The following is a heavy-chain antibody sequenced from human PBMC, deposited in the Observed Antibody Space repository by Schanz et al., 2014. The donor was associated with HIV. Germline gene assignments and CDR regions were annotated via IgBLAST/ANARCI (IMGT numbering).Heavy chain of an antibody. J-gene: IGHJ6*02. V-gene: IGHV3-23*01. CDR1: GLPFYKYY. CDR2: ISDSGGST. D-gene: IGHD2-15*01. CDR3: AKGGRDILSYYGMDV. Sequence: EEQLIESGGGWVQSGESLRLSCVASGLPFYKYYMSWVRQTPGKGLEWVSVISDSGGSTYYADSVKGRFTISRDNSKNTLYLQMNSLRAEDTAVYYCAKGGRDILSYYGMDVWGQGTTVTVSS.